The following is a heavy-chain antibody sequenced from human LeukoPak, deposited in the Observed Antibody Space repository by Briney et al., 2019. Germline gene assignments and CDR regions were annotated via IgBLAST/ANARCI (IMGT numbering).Heavy chain of an antibody. CDR2: ISSGGST. D-gene: IGHD3-10*01. CDR3: YGSGSYRDYYYGMDV. CDR1: GFTFSSYS. V-gene: IGHV3-23*01. Sequence: GGSLRLSCAASGFTFSSYSMNWVRQAPGKGLEWVSAISSGGSTYYADSVKGRFTISRDNSKNTLYLQINSLRAEDTAVYYPYGSGSYRDYYYGMDVWGKGTTVTVSS. J-gene: IGHJ6*04.